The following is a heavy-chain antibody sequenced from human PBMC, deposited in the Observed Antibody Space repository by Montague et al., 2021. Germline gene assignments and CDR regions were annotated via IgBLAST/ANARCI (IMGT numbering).Heavy chain of an antibody. CDR3: ANFRQSVGMDV. CDR1: GFTISSWA. J-gene: IGHJ6*02. Sequence: SLRLSCAASGFTISSWAMSWVRQAPGKGLECVSIINASGGKTHYADSVTGRFTISRGRSKNTLYLQMDSLRVEDTAVYYCANFRQSVGMDVWGQGTRVTVSS. V-gene: IGHV3-23*01. D-gene: IGHD1-26*01. CDR2: INASGGKT.